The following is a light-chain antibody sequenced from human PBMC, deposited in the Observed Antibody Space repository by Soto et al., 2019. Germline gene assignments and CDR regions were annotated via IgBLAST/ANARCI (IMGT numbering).Light chain of an antibody. Sequence: DIQMTQSPSTLSASIGDTVTITCRANQSISSWLAWYQQKPGKAPKLLIYKASSLEGGVPSRFSGSGSGTDFTLTISSLQPDDFATYYCQQYHSYSLTFGGGTKVDIK. CDR3: QQYHSYSLT. J-gene: IGKJ4*01. CDR1: QSISSW. V-gene: IGKV1-5*03. CDR2: KAS.